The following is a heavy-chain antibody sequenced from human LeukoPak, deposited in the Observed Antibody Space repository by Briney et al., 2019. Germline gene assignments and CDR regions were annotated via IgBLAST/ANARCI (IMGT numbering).Heavy chain of an antibody. D-gene: IGHD3-22*01. CDR2: INHSGST. CDR3: ARGNCYDSSGYYGY. CDR1: GGSFSGYY. J-gene: IGHJ4*02. V-gene: IGHV4-34*01. Sequence: SETLSLTCGVYGGSFSGYYWSWIRQPPGKGLEWIGEINHSGSTNYNPSLKSRVTISVDTSKNQFSLELSSVTAADTAVYYCARGNCYDSSGYYGYWGQGTLVTVSS.